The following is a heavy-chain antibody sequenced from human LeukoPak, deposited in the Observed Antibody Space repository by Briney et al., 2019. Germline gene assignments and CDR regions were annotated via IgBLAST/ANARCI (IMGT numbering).Heavy chain of an antibody. CDR3: ARDLKSDRPPNDIVVVPAAEGAFDI. J-gene: IGHJ3*02. CDR1: GGTFTSYG. CDR2: ISAYNGNT. D-gene: IGHD2-2*01. Sequence: GASVKVSCKASGGTFTSYGISWVRQAPGQGLERMGWISAYNGNTNYAQKLQGRVTMTTDTSTSTAYMELRSLRSDDTAVYYCARDLKSDRPPNDIVVVPAAEGAFDIWGQGTMVTVSS. V-gene: IGHV1-18*01.